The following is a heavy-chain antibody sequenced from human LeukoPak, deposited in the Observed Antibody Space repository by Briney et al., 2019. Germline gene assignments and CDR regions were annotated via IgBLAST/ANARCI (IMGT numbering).Heavy chain of an antibody. D-gene: IGHD2-21*01. CDR3: ARDDCGDTCYPGGY. CDR1: GYIFTKYV. J-gene: IGHJ4*02. Sequence: ASVKVSCKASGYIFTKYVVHSVRQAPGQRPEWMGWIKAGNGDTKYSQNFHDRLTITRDTSASTVYMELSSLTSEDTALYYCARDDCGDTCYPGGYWGQGTLVTVSS. V-gene: IGHV1-3*01. CDR2: IKAGNGDT.